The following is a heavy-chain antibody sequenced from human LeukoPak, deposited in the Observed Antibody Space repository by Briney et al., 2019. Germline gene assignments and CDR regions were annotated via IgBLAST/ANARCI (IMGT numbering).Heavy chain of an antibody. J-gene: IGHJ4*02. V-gene: IGHV3-11*06. CDR1: GFPFSDYY. D-gene: IGHD2-2*01. CDR2: ITSTSSYT. CDR3: ARDPPAGGFDY. Sequence: GGSLRLSCAASGFPFSDYYMTWIRQAPGKGLEWLSYITSTSSYTNYADSVKGRVTISRDNAKNSLYLQMNSLRAEDTALYYCARDPPAGGFDYWGQGTLVTVSS.